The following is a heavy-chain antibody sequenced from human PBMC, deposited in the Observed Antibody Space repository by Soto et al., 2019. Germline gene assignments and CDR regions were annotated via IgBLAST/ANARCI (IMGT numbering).Heavy chain of an antibody. Sequence: QVQLVQSGAEVKKPGASVKVSCKASGYTFTSYGISWVRQAPGQGLEWMGWISAYNGNTNYAQKLQGRVTMTTDTSTSTAYMELRSLRSDDTAVYYCARDGGEDYYDSSGYYKRGYYYYGMDVWGQGTTVTVSS. CDR3: ARDGGEDYYDSSGYYKRGYYYYGMDV. CDR2: ISAYNGNT. V-gene: IGHV1-18*01. D-gene: IGHD3-22*01. CDR1: GYTFTSYG. J-gene: IGHJ6*02.